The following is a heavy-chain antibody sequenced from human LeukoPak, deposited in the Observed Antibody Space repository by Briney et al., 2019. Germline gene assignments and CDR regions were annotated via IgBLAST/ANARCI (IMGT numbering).Heavy chain of an antibody. CDR3: TTEVTIFGVVIAY. Sequence: GGSLRLSCATSGFPFSDFSMSWVRQAPGKGLEWVGRIKSITDGGTTDYAAPVKGRFTISRDDSKNTLYLQMNSLKTEDTAVYYCTTEVTIFGVVIAYWGQGTLVTASS. J-gene: IGHJ4*02. CDR2: IKSITDGGTT. V-gene: IGHV3-15*01. D-gene: IGHD3-3*01. CDR1: GFPFSDFS.